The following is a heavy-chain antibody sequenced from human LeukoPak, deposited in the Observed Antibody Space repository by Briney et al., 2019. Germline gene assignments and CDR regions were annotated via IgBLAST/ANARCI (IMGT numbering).Heavy chain of an antibody. CDR1: GGSISSSSYY. J-gene: IGHJ5*02. Sequence: SETLSLTCTVSGGSISSSSYYSGWIRQPPGKGLEWIGSIYYSGSTYYNPSLKSRVTISVDTSKNQFSLKLSSVTAADTAVYYCASIMYSSSWWNWFDPWGQGTLVTVSS. D-gene: IGHD6-13*01. CDR2: IYYSGST. CDR3: ASIMYSSSWWNWFDP. V-gene: IGHV4-39*01.